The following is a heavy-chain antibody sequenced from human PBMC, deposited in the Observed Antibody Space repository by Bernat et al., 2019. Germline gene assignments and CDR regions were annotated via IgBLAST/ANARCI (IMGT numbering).Heavy chain of an antibody. Sequence: QVQLVQSGAEVKKPGSSVKVSCKASGGTFSSYAISWVRQAPGQGLEWMGRIIPILGIANYAQKFQGRVTITAENSTSTAYMELSSLRSEDTAVYYCARDHGWFGELHSNWFDPWGQGTLVTVSS. CDR1: GGTFSSYA. CDR2: IIPILGIA. V-gene: IGHV1-69*04. J-gene: IGHJ5*02. CDR3: ARDHGWFGELHSNWFDP. D-gene: IGHD3-10*01.